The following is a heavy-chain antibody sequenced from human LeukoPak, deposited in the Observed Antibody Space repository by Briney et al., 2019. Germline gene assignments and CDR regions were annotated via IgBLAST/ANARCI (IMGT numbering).Heavy chain of an antibody. J-gene: IGHJ4*02. Sequence: SETLSLTCTVSGGSISSSSYYWGWIRQPPGKGLEWIGSIYYIGSTYYNPSLKSRVTISVDTSKNQFSLKLSSVTAADTAVYYCARDFDTAMVTPYFDYWGQGTLVTVSS. V-gene: IGHV4-39*07. D-gene: IGHD5-18*01. CDR1: GGSISSSSYY. CDR3: ARDFDTAMVTPYFDY. CDR2: IYYIGST.